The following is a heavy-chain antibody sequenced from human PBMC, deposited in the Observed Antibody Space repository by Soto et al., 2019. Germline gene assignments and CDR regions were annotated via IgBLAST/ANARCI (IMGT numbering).Heavy chain of an antibody. Sequence: GGSLRLSCAASGFTFSSYGMHWVRQAPGKGLEWVAVISYDGSNKYYADSVKGRFTISRDNSKNTLYLQMNSLRAEDTAVYYCAKDSNYYGSGSYYPYYYGMDVWGQGTTVTVSS. V-gene: IGHV3-30*18. D-gene: IGHD3-10*01. CDR3: AKDSNYYGSGSYYPYYYGMDV. CDR1: GFTFSSYG. CDR2: ISYDGSNK. J-gene: IGHJ6*02.